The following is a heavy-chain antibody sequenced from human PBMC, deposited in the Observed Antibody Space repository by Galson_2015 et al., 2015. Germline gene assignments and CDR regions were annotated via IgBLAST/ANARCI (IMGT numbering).Heavy chain of an antibody. CDR2: FYYSGST. D-gene: IGHD2-2*01. CDR3: AREWGVVPAAAFDY. CDR1: GGSISSGGYY. V-gene: IGHV4-31*03. J-gene: IGHJ4*02. Sequence: PLSLTCTVSGGSISSGGYYWTWIRQRPGKGLEWIGYFYYSGSTYYNPSLKSRLSISVDTSKNQFSLRLSSVTAADTAVYYCAREWGVVPAAAFDYWGQGTLVTVSS.